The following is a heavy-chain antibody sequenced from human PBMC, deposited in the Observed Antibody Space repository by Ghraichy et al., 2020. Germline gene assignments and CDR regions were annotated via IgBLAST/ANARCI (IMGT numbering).Heavy chain of an antibody. V-gene: IGHV3-23*01. D-gene: IGHD1-26*01. CDR3: AKVLRSYSGSESSVDP. J-gene: IGHJ5*02. CDR1: GFTFSSYA. Sequence: GSLRLSCAASGFTFSSYAMSWVRQAPGKGLEWVSAVSGNGGSTYYADSVKGRFTISRDNSENTLYLQMNSLRAEDTAVYYCAKVLRSYSGSESSVDPWGQGTLVTVSS. CDR2: VSGNGGST.